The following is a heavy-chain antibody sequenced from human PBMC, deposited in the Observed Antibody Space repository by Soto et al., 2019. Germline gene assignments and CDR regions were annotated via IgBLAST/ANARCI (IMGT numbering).Heavy chain of an antibody. D-gene: IGHD4-17*01. CDR3: ARATPNYGGNSDAFDI. J-gene: IGHJ3*02. Sequence: QVQLQESGPGLVKPSQTLSLTCTVSGGSISSGGYYWSWIRQHPGKGLEWIGYIYYSGSTYYNPSLKSRVTISVDTSKTQFSLKLSSVTAADTAVYYCARATPNYGGNSDAFDIWGQGTMVTVSS. V-gene: IGHV4-31*03. CDR1: GGSISSGGYY. CDR2: IYYSGST.